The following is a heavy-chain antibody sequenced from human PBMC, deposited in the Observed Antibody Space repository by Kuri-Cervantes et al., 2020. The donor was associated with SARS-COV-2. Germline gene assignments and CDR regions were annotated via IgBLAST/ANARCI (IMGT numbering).Heavy chain of an antibody. V-gene: IGHV3-30*04. CDR2: ISYDGSNK. J-gene: IGHJ3*02. CDR3: ARDQDDYSNYHAFDI. Sequence: GGSLRLSCAASGFTFSSYAMHWVRQAPGKGLEWVAVISYDGSNKYYADSVKGRFTISRDNSKNTLYLQMNCLRAEDTAVYYCARDQDDYSNYHAFDIWGQGTMVTVSS. CDR1: GFTFSSYA. D-gene: IGHD4-11*01.